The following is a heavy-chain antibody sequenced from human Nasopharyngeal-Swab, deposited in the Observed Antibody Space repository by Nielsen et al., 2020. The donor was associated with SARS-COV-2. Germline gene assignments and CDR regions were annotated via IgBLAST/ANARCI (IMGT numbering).Heavy chain of an antibody. J-gene: IGHJ4*02. CDR3: ARGGRGIFGVVTNFDY. D-gene: IGHD3-3*01. Sequence: SETLSLTCTVSGGSISSYYWSWIRQPPGKGLEWIGYIYYGGSTNYNPSLKSRVTISVDTSKNQFSLKLSSVTAADTAVYYCARGGRGIFGVVTNFDYWGQGTLVTVSS. CDR1: GGSISSYY. V-gene: IGHV4-59*01. CDR2: IYYGGST.